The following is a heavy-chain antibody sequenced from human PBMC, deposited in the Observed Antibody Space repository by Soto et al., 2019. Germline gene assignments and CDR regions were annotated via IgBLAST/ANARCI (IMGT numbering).Heavy chain of an antibody. CDR1: GYSFTSYW. Sequence: PGESLKISCKGSGYSFTSYWIGWVRQMPGKGLEWMGIIYPGDSDTRYSPSFQGQVTISADKSISTAYLQWSSLKASDTAMYYCARRGSITMVRGVITTAADYWGQGTLVTVSS. J-gene: IGHJ4*02. CDR2: IYPGDSDT. CDR3: ARRGSITMVRGVITTAADY. D-gene: IGHD3-10*01. V-gene: IGHV5-51*01.